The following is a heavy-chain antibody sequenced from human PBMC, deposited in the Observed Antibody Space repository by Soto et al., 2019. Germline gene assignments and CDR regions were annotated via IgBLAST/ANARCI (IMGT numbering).Heavy chain of an antibody. D-gene: IGHD6-13*01. J-gene: IGHJ4*02. V-gene: IGHV1-3*01. CDR2: INAGNGNT. CDR3: AFIADPRGVDY. Sequence: ASVKVSCKASGHTFTSYAMHWVRQAPGQRLEWMGWINAGNGNTKYSQKFQGRVTITRDTSASTAYMELSSLRSEDTAVYYCAFIADPRGVDYWGQGTLVTVSS. CDR1: GHTFTSYA.